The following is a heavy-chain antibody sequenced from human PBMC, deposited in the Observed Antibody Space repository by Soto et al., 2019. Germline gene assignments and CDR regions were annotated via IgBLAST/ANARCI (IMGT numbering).Heavy chain of an antibody. CDR1: ECSVSGCSRY. Sequence: LXLPCTVSECSVSGCSRYWNLSLQPPGTGLEWIGNIYYSWSTKYNPSLKSRVTISVDRSRNHFSLNLRSVTTADTALYYCARDTPYDFWSGYVGFDPWGQGTLVTVSS. V-gene: IGHV4-61*03. CDR3: ARDTPYDFWSGYVGFDP. D-gene: IGHD3-3*01. J-gene: IGHJ5*02. CDR2: IYYSWST.